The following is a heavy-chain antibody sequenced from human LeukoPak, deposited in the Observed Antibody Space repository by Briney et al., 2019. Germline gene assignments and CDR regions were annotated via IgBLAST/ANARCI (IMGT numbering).Heavy chain of an antibody. J-gene: IGHJ2*01. V-gene: IGHV3-21*01. Sequence: GGSLRLSCAASGFTFSSYSMNWVRQAPGKGLEWVSSISSSSSYIYYAGSVKGRFTISRDNAKNSLYLQMNSLRAEDTAVYYCARSTYYYDSSGYYSPEYFDLWGRGTLVTVSS. D-gene: IGHD3-22*01. CDR1: GFTFSSYS. CDR3: ARSTYYYDSSGYYSPEYFDL. CDR2: ISSSSSYI.